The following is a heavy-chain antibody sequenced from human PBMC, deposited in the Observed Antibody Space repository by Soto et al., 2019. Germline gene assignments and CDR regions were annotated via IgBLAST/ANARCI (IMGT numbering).Heavy chain of an antibody. J-gene: IGHJ4*02. CDR2: IYYSGST. CDR1: GGSISSSSYY. V-gene: IGHV4-39*01. Sequence: SETLSLTCTVSGGSISSSSYYWGWIRQPPGKGLEWIGSIYYSGSTYYNPSLKSRVTISVDTSKNQFSLKLSSVTAADTAVYYCARLGIGYCSSTSCYAPLYYYFDYWGQGTLVTVSS. D-gene: IGHD2-2*01. CDR3: ARLGIGYCSSTSCYAPLYYYFDY.